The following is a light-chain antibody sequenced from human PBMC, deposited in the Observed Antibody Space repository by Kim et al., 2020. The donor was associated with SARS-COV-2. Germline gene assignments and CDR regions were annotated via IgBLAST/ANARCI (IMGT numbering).Light chain of an antibody. CDR3: QQYSIYWT. CDR1: HCISSA. V-gene: IGKV1-13*02. Sequence: GDRVNINIRASHCISSAFAWYRQTPGQAPNLLIYGVSSLESAEPSRFSGSGSGKECTLTISILQPDDVATYYCQQYSIYWTFGHGTKV. CDR2: GVS. J-gene: IGKJ1*01.